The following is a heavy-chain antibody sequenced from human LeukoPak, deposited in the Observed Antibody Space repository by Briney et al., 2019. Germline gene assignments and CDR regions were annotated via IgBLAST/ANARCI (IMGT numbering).Heavy chain of an antibody. Sequence: SGGSLRLSCAASGFTFSSYSMNWVRQAPGKGLEWVSYISSSSSTIYYADSVKGRFTISRDNSKNTLYLQMNSLRAEDTAVYYCAKRSGNYYDSSGYPEPFDYWGQGTLVTVSS. CDR2: ISSSSSTI. CDR1: GFTFSSYS. V-gene: IGHV3-48*01. J-gene: IGHJ4*02. CDR3: AKRSGNYYDSSGYPEPFDY. D-gene: IGHD3-22*01.